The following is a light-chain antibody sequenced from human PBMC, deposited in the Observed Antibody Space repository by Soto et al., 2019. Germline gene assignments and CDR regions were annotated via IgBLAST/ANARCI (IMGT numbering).Light chain of an antibody. V-gene: IGLV2-14*01. Sequence: QSALPQPASVSGSPGQSITISCTGTSSDLGGYNFVSWYQHHPGKAPKLMIYQVSNRPSGVSNRFSGSKSGNTASLTISGLQAENEADYYCCSYTSSSPYVFGTGIKLTVL. CDR2: QVS. CDR1: SSDLGGYNF. J-gene: IGLJ1*01. CDR3: CSYTSSSPYV.